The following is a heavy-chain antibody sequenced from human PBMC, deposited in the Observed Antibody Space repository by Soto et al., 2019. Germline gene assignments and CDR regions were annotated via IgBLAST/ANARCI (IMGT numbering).Heavy chain of an antibody. CDR2: ISGSGGST. V-gene: IGHV3-23*01. D-gene: IGHD6-6*01. J-gene: IGHJ5*02. CDR1: GFTFSSYA. Sequence: PGGSLRLSCAASGFTFSSYAMSWVRQAPGKGLEWVSAISGSGGSTYYADSVKGRSTISRDNSKNTLYLQMNSLRAEDTAVYYCAKDEYSSSSNWFDPWGQGTLVTVSS. CDR3: AKDEYSSSSNWFDP.